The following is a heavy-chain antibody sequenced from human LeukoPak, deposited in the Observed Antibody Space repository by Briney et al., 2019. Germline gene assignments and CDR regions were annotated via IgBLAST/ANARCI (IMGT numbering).Heavy chain of an antibody. CDR2: ISYDGSNK. CDR1: GFTFSGYA. D-gene: IGHD5-24*01. V-gene: IGHV3-30-3*01. CDR3: ARAWMATIIDY. J-gene: IGHJ4*02. Sequence: GRSLRLSCAASGFTFSGYAMHWVRQAPGKGLEWVSVISYDGSNKYCAASVKGRFTISRDNSKNTLYLQMSSPRAEDTAVYYCARAWMATIIDYWGQGTLVTVSS.